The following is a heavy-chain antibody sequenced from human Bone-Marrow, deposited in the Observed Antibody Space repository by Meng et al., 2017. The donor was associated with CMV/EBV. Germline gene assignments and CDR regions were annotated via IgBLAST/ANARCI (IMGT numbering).Heavy chain of an antibody. CDR2: ISSSGGST. D-gene: IGHD1-14*01. Sequence: GGSLRLSCAASGFTFSSYAMSWVRQAPGEGLEWVAAISSSGGSTYYADSVKGRFTISRDNSKNTLCLQMNSLRAEDTAVYYCAKARFVQGEPLVGFDHWGQGTLVTVSS. V-gene: IGHV3-23*01. CDR1: GFTFSSYA. CDR3: AKARFVQGEPLVGFDH. J-gene: IGHJ4*02.